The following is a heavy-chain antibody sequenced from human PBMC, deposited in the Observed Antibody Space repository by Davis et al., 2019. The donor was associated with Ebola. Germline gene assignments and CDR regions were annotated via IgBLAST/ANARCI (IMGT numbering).Heavy chain of an antibody. CDR3: AREAADHRGIDF. J-gene: IGHJ4*02. Sequence: AASVKVSCKASGYIFIHYYLHWVRQAPGRGLQWMGRINPNTGGAEYAQDFQGWVTMTRDTSTSTAYMQLNRLRSDDSAMYYCAREAADHRGIDFWGQGTMVTVSS. CDR2: INPNTGGA. V-gene: IGHV1-2*04. D-gene: IGHD1-14*01. CDR1: GYIFIHYY.